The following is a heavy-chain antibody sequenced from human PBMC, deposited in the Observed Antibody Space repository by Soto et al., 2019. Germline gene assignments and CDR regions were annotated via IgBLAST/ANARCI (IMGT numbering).Heavy chain of an antibody. CDR1: GGSISSYY. CDR2: IYYSGST. CDR3: ARQGALGYCSGGSCYPPPYMDV. J-gene: IGHJ6*03. Sequence: SETLSLTGTVSGGSISSYYWSWIRQPPGKGLEWIGYIYYSGSTNYNPSPKSRVTISVETSKNQFSLKLSSVTAADTAVYYCARQGALGYCSGGSCYPPPYMDVWGKGTTVTVSS. V-gene: IGHV4-59*08. D-gene: IGHD2-15*01.